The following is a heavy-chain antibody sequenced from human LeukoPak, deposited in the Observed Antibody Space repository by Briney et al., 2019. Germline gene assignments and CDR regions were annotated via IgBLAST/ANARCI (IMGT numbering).Heavy chain of an antibody. D-gene: IGHD3-9*01. CDR3: ARDLDSDYGILTGYQIKYNWFDP. CDR1: GYTFTSYG. V-gene: IGHV1-18*01. J-gene: IGHJ5*02. CDR2: ISAYNGNT. Sequence: ASVKVSCKASGYTFTSYGISWVRQAPGQGLEWMGWISAYNGNTNYAQKLQGRVTMTTDTSTSTAYMELRSLRSDDTAVYYCARDLDSDYGILTGYQIKYNWFDPWGQGTLVTVSS.